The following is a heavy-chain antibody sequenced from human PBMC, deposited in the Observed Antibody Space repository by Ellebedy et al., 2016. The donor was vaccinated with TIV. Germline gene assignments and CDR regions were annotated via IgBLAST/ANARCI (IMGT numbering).Heavy chain of an antibody. CDR1: GGSISSSSYY. Sequence: SETLSLTCAVSGGSISSSSYYWGWIRQPPGKGLEWIGSIYYSGSTYYNPSLKSRVTISVDTSKSQFSLKLGSVTAADTAVYYCARYSYGSGRTYYFDYWGQGTLVTVSS. V-gene: IGHV4-39*01. D-gene: IGHD5-18*01. J-gene: IGHJ4*02. CDR3: ARYSYGSGRTYYFDY. CDR2: IYYSGST.